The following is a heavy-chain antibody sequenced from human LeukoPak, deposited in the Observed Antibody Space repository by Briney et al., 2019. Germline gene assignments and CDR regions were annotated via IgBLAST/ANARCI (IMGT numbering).Heavy chain of an antibody. CDR2: ISIISSYT. J-gene: IGHJ6*02. V-gene: IGHV3-11*05. Sequence: GGSLRLSCAASGFTFNFYAMSWVRQAPGKGLDWVSYISIISSYTNYADFVKGRFTISRDNAKNSLYLQMNSLRAEDTAVYYCARERVVVAASSVHYYGMDVWGQGTTVTVSS. CDR3: ARERVVVAASSVHYYGMDV. CDR1: GFTFNFYA. D-gene: IGHD2-15*01.